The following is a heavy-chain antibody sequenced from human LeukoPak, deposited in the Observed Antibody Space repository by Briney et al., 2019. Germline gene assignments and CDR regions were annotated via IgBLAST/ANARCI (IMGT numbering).Heavy chain of an antibody. CDR1: GYTFTSYD. V-gene: IGHV1-8*01. D-gene: IGHD3-22*01. CDR2: MNPNSGNT. J-gene: IGHJ3*02. CDR3: ASLKNYYDSSGYLVTDAFDI. Sequence: ASVKVSCKASGYTFTSYDIKWVRQATGQGLEWMGWMNPNSGNTGYAQKFQGRVTMTRNTSISTAYMELSSLRSEDTAVYYCASLKNYYDSSGYLVTDAFDIWGQGTMVTVSS.